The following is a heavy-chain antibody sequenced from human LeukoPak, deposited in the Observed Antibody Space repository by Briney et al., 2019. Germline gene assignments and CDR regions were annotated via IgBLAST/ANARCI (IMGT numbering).Heavy chain of an antibody. CDR3: ARAVVVPAARRLEYFQH. CDR2: INPSGGST. Sequence: ASVKVSCKASGYTFTSYYMHWVRQAPGQGLERMGIINPSGGSTSYAQKFQGRVTMTRDTSTSTVYMELSSLRSEDTAVYYCARAVVVPAARRLEYFQHWGQGTLVTVSS. D-gene: IGHD2-2*01. J-gene: IGHJ1*01. V-gene: IGHV1-46*01. CDR1: GYTFTSYY.